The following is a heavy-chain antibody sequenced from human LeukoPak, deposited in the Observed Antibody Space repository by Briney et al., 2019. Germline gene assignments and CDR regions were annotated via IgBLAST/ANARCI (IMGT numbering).Heavy chain of an antibody. CDR2: IDLSGSVL. D-gene: IGHD3-22*01. V-gene: IGHV3-48*04. CDR3: ARDRGYYDSSGALGY. Sequence: GGSLRLSCAASGFTFSDYTMNWVRQAPGKGLEWVSYIDLSGSVLYYVDSVKGRFTISRDNAKNSLYLQMNSLRAEDTAVYYCARDRGYYDSSGALGYWGQGTLVTVSS. CDR1: GFTFSDYT. J-gene: IGHJ4*02.